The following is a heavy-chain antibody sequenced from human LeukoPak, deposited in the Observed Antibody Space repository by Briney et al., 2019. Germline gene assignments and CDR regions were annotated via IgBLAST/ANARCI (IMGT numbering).Heavy chain of an antibody. D-gene: IGHD6-19*01. CDR2: ISAYNGNT. CDR1: GYTLTSYG. J-gene: IGHJ4*02. V-gene: IGHV1-18*04. CDR3: ARVRGMEGYRSGWRPKRGYFDY. Sequence: ASVKVSCKASGYTLTSYGISWVRQAPGQGLEWMGWISAYNGNTNYAQKLQGRVTMTTDTSTSTAYMELRSLRSDDTAVYYCARVRGMEGYRSGWRPKRGYFDYWGQGTLVTVSS.